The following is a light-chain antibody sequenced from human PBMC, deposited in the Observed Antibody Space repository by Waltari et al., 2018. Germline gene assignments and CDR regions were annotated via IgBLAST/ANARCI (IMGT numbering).Light chain of an antibody. CDR2: DAS. V-gene: IGKV1-33*01. Sequence: DIQMTQSPSSLSASIGDRVTITCQASQDISNHLNWYQQKQGKAPKLLIYDASNLEIGVPSRISGSGSGTDFTFTINSLQPEDVGTYYCQQYDDLPTWTFGQGTKVEIK. J-gene: IGKJ1*01. CDR1: QDISNH. CDR3: QQYDDLPTWT.